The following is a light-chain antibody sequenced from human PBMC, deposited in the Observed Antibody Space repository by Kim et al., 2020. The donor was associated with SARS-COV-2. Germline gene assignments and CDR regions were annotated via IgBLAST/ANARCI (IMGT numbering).Light chain of an antibody. CDR3: LAWDDGLNGYV. CDR1: NSNIGHNT. Sequence: QTVLSQPPSASGTPGQRVTISCSGSNSNIGHNTVTWYQQLSGTVPKLLIYTNNQRPSGVPDRFSGSKSGTSASLAISGLQSEDEADYYCLAWDDGLNGYVFGSGTKVTVL. V-gene: IGLV1-44*01. CDR2: TNN. J-gene: IGLJ1*01.